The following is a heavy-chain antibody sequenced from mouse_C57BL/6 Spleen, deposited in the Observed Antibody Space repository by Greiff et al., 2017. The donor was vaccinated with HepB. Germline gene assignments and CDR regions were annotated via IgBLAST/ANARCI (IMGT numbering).Heavy chain of an antibody. CDR3: ARSPDYYGSSHYFDY. Sequence: VQLQQSGPELVKPGASVKISCKASGYAFSSSWMNWVKQRPGKGLEWIGRIYPGDGDTNYNGKFKGKATLTADKSSSTAYMQLSSLTSEDSAVYFSARSPDYYGSSHYFDYWGQGTTLTVSS. V-gene: IGHV1-82*01. CDR2: IYPGDGDT. J-gene: IGHJ2*01. CDR1: GYAFSSSW. D-gene: IGHD1-1*01.